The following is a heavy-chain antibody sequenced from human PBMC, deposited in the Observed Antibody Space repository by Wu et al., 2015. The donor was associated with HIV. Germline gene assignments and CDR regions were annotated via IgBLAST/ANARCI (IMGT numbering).Heavy chain of an antibody. CDR1: GGTFSSYA. CDR2: IIPIFGTA. Sequence: QVQLVQSGAEVKKPGSSVKVSCKASGGTFSSYAISWVRQAPGQGLEWMGGIIPIFGTANYAQKFQGRVTITTDESTSTAYMELSSLRSEDTAVYYCARVYYYDSSGYYYYYGMDVVGTKGPRSPSP. J-gene: IGHJ6*02. CDR3: ARVYYYDSSGYYYYYGMDV. V-gene: IGHV1-69*05. D-gene: IGHD3-22*01.